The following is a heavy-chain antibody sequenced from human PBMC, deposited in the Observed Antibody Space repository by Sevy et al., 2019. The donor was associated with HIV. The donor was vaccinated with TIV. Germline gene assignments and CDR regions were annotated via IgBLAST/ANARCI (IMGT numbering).Heavy chain of an antibody. CDR2: IEKDGSKT. CDR1: GFFFSNFW. J-gene: IGHJ5*02. D-gene: IGHD6-13*01. CDR3: ARDSYSRVSSDVGWFAP. V-gene: IGHV3-74*01. Sequence: GGSLRLSCEASGFFFSNFWMHWVRQTPGKGLEWVSRIEKDGSKTIYADSVRGRFIVSRDSSKKTVSLQMNSLRVEDSAIYYCARDSYSRVSSDVGWFAPLGQGTLVTVSS.